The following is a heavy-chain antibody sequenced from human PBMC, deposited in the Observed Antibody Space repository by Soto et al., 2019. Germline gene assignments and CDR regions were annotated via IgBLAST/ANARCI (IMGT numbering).Heavy chain of an antibody. CDR2: MNPNSGNT. D-gene: IGHD1-26*01. Sequence: ASVKVSCKASGYTFTSYDINWVRQATGQGLEWMGWMNPNSGNTGYAQKFQGRVTMTRNTSISTAYMELSSLRSEDTAVYYCARCPPRIDRRVYHYYYGTEVWGEGTTVNSSS. J-gene: IGHJ6*04. CDR3: ARCPPRIDRRVYHYYYGTEV. CDR1: GYTFTSYD. V-gene: IGHV1-8*01.